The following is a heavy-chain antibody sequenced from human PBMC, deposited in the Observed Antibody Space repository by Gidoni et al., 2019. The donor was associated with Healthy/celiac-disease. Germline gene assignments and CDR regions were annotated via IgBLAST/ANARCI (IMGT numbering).Heavy chain of an antibody. CDR3: ARTLYCSGGSCSGDWFDP. D-gene: IGHD2-15*01. CDR1: GFTFSSYS. CDR2: LSRSSSYI. Sequence: EVQRVESGGGLGKPGGSLRRAGAASGFTFSSYSRNWVRQDPGKGLEVVSSLSRSSSYIYYAASVNGRFTISSDHAKNSLSLQLTSLRAEDTAVYYCARTLYCSGGSCSGDWFDPWGQGTLVTVSS. V-gene: IGHV3-21*01. J-gene: IGHJ5*02.